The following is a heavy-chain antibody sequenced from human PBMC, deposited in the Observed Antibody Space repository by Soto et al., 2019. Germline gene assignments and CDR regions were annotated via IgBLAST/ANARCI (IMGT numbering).Heavy chain of an antibody. V-gene: IGHV3-30*03. CDR3: ASDTKTGVVVPGAPKY. Sequence: QVQLVESGGGVVQPGGSLTLSCAASRFTFSNYGMHWVRQAPGEGLEWVAVISYVGTNHYYADSVRGRFTLSRDNSKNTLYLHMDRLTSDDTAVYYCASDTKTGVVVPGAPKYWGQGTLVAVSS. J-gene: IGHJ4*02. CDR2: ISYVGTNH. D-gene: IGHD2-2*01. CDR1: RFTFSNYG.